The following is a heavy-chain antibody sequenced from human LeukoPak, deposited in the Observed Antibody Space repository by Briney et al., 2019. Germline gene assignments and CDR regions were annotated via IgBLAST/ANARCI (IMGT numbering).Heavy chain of an antibody. V-gene: IGHV3-64D*09. CDR3: VKGVAARLDY. D-gene: IGHD6-6*01. J-gene: IGHJ4*02. Sequence: DSMKGRFTISRDDSKNTVYLQMSSLRAEDTAIYYCVKGVAARLDYWGQGTLVTVSS.